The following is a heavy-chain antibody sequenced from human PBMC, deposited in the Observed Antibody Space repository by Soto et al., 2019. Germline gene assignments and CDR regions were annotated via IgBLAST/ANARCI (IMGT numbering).Heavy chain of an antibody. CDR2: IYWDDDK. CDR3: AYLPCSGGSCYWFSFSGMDV. D-gene: IGHD2-15*01. CDR1: GFSLSTSGVG. J-gene: IGHJ6*02. Sequence: QITLKESGPTLVKPTQTLTLTCTFSGFSLSTSGVGVAWIRQPPGKALEWLALIYWDDDKRYRPSLESRLTIXTXTXXTQVVLTMTNMASVDTATYYCAYLPCSGGSCYWFSFSGMDVWGQGTTVTVSS. V-gene: IGHV2-5*02.